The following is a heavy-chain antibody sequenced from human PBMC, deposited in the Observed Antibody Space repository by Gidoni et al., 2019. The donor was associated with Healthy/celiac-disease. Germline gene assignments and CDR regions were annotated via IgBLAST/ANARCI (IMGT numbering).Heavy chain of an antibody. CDR3: ARVAGGEEQWPRGRDDY. D-gene: IGHD6-19*01. J-gene: IGHJ4*02. Sequence: QVQLQQWGAGLVKPSETLSLTGAVDGGSFSGYYWSWIRQPPGKGLEWIGEINHSGSTNYNPSLKSRVTISVDTSKNQFSLKLSSVTAADTAVYYCARVAGGEEQWPRGRDDYWGQGTLVTVSS. V-gene: IGHV4-34*01. CDR2: INHSGST. CDR1: GGSFSGYY.